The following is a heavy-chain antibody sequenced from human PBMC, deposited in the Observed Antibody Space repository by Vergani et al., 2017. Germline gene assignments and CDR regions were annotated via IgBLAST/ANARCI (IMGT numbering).Heavy chain of an antibody. J-gene: IGHJ6*02. CDR2: INPNSGGT. CDR1: GYTFTGYY. D-gene: IGHD6-19*01. V-gene: IGHV1-2*02. Sequence: QVQLVQSGAEVKKPGASVKVSCKASGYTFTGYYMHWVRQAPGQGLEWMGWINPNSGGTNYAQKFQGRVTITADESTSTAYMELSSLRSEDTAVYYCASSAAVAGTGYYGMDVWGQGTTVTVSS. CDR3: ASSAAVAGTGYYGMDV.